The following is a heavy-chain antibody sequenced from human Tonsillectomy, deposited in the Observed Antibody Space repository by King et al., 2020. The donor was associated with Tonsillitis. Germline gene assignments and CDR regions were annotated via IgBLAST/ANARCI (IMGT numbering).Heavy chain of an antibody. Sequence: QLQESGPGLVKPSETLSLTCTVSGGSISSSGYYWGWIRQPPGKGLEWIGTIYYSGNTYYNPSLKSRVTISVDPSKNQFSLKLRSVTAADPAVYYCARLGRDNWCDPWGQGTLVTVSS. V-gene: IGHV4-39*01. CDR2: IYYSGNT. D-gene: IGHD3/OR15-3a*01. J-gene: IGHJ5*02. CDR3: ARLGRDNWCDP. CDR1: GGSISSSGYY.